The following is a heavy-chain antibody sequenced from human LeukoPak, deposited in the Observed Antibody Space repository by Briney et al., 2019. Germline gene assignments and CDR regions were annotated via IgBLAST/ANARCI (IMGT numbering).Heavy chain of an antibody. CDR1: GGSISGYH. V-gene: IGHV4-59*01. Sequence: SETLSLTCNVSGGSISGYHWSWIRQPPGKGLEWLGYIYYSGSSNYNPSLKSRVTMSADTSKNQFSLKLSSVTAADTAVYYCAGSFWEGAFDIWGQGTMVTVSS. CDR2: IYYSGSS. CDR3: AGSFWEGAFDI. D-gene: IGHD3-16*01. J-gene: IGHJ3*02.